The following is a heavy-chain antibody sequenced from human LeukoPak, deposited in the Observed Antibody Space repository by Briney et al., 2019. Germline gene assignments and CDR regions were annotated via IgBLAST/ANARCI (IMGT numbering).Heavy chain of an antibody. D-gene: IGHD3-10*01. V-gene: IGHV1-2*02. J-gene: IGHJ4*02. Sequence: GASVKVSCKASGYTFTGYYMHWVRQAPGPGLEWMGWINPNSGGTNYAQKFQGRVTMTRDTSISTAYMELSRLRSDDTAVYYCARDGSGSSLSVVDYWGQGTLVTVSS. CDR1: GYTFTGYY. CDR3: ARDGSGSSLSVVDY. CDR2: INPNSGGT.